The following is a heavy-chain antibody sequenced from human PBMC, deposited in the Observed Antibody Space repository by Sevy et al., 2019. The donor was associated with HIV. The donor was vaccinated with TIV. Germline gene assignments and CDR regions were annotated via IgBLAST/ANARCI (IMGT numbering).Heavy chain of an antibody. Sequence: GGSLRLSCAASGFTFSSYWMSWVRQAPGKGLEWVANIKQDGSEKYYVDFVKGRFTISRVNAKNSLYLQMNSLRAEDTAVYYCARDKFLRLGELSLLYYWGQGTLVTVSS. CDR2: IKQDGSEK. CDR1: GFTFSSYW. D-gene: IGHD3-16*02. V-gene: IGHV3-7*03. CDR3: ARDKFLRLGELSLLYY. J-gene: IGHJ4*02.